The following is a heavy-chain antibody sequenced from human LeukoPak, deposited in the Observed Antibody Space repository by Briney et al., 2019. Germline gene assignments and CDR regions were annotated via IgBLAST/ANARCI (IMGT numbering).Heavy chain of an antibody. CDR3: ARWTPIAVAGD. D-gene: IGHD6-19*01. CDR1: GFTVSSNY. V-gene: IGHV3-53*01. CDR2: IYSGGST. Sequence: GGSLRLSCAASGFTVSSNYMSWVRQAPGKGLEWVSVIYSGGSTYYADSVKGRFTISRDNSKNTLYLQMNSLRAEDAVVYYCARWTPIAVAGDWGQGTLVTVSS. J-gene: IGHJ4*02.